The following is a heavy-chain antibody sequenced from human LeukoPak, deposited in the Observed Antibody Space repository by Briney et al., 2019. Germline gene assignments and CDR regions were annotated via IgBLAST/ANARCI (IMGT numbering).Heavy chain of an antibody. J-gene: IGHJ4*02. V-gene: IGHV3-7*01. Sequence: GGSLRLSCEASVFSFSAAWMTWVRQAPGKGLEWVATIKNDGSDKYYVDSVKGRFTLSRDNAKNSVYLQMNSLRVEDTAVYYCVNLGYSDGGQGTLVTVSS. CDR1: VFSFSAAW. D-gene: IGHD5-12*01. CDR3: VNLGYSD. CDR2: IKNDGSDK.